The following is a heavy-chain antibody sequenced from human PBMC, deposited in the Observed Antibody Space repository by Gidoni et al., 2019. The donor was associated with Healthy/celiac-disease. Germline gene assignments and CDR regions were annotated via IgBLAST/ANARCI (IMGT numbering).Heavy chain of an antibody. Sequence: EVQLVESGGGLVQPGRSLRLSCAASGFTFDDYAMHWVRQAPGKGLGWVSGISWNSGSIGYADSVKGRFTISRDNAKNSLYLQMNSLRAEDTALYYCAKGGGFHCSGGSCYSDYFDYWGQGTLVTVSS. D-gene: IGHD2-15*01. CDR2: ISWNSGSI. J-gene: IGHJ4*02. CDR1: GFTFDDYA. CDR3: AKGGGFHCSGGSCYSDYFDY. V-gene: IGHV3-9*01.